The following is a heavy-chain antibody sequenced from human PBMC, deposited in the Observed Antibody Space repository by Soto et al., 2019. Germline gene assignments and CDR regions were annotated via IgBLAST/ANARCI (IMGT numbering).Heavy chain of an antibody. CDR3: ARRWGGTLGY. CDR1: GGSISSYY. J-gene: IGHJ4*02. CDR2: IYYSGST. D-gene: IGHD2-21*01. Sequence: QVQLQESGPGLVKPSETLSLTCTVSGGSISSYYWSWIRQPPGKGLEWIGYIYYSGSTNYNPSLKRQGTISVDTSKNQFSLKLISVTAADTAVYYCARRWGGTLGYWGQGTLVTVSS. V-gene: IGHV4-59*01.